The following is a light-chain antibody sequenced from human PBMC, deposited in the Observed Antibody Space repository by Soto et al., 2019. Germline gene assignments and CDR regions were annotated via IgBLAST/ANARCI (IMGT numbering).Light chain of an antibody. J-gene: IGKJ2*01. CDR1: QSVSSSY. V-gene: IGKV3-20*01. Sequence: EIVLTQSPGTLSLSPGEIATLSCRASQSVSSSYLAWYQQKPGQAPRLLIYGASSRATGIPDRFSGSGSGTAFTLTISRLEPEDFAVYYCHQYGSSPYTFGQGTKLEIK. CDR3: HQYGSSPYT. CDR2: GAS.